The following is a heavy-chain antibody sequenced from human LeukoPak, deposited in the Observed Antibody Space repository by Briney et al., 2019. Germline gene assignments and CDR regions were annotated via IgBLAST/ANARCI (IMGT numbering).Heavy chain of an antibody. CDR2: IDQSGGRN. CDR3: SKVRGDF. J-gene: IGHJ4*02. Sequence: GGSLRLSCAASGFTFSRFWMNWVRQAPGGGLEWVANIDQSGGRNNYVDSVKGRFTISRDNAKNSLYLQMNSLRAEDTAVYYCSKVRGDFWGQGTLVTVSS. D-gene: IGHD3-10*01. V-gene: IGHV3-7*05. CDR1: GFTFSRFW.